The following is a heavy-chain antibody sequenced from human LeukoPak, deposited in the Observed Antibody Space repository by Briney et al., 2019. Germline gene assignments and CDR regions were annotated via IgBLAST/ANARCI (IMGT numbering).Heavy chain of an antibody. V-gene: IGHV3-64*01. CDR1: GCTFSNSG. D-gene: IGHD3-16*01. Sequence: SGGSLRLSCAASGCTFSNSGRHWVRQPPGKGLEYVSSINADGGTKYYATSVNGRSTTSSDYSKNTLYLQIGNVRPDDMAVYYCGSLDMIEISWGQGTLVTVSS. J-gene: IGHJ5*02. CDR2: INADGGTK. CDR3: GSLDMIEIS.